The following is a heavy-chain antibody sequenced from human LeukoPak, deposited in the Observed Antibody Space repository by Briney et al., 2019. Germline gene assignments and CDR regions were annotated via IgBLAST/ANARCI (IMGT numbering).Heavy chain of an antibody. Sequence: GGSLRLSCAASGFTFSSYAMHWVRQAPGKGLEWVAVISYDGSNKYYADSVKGRFTISRDNSKNTLYLQMNSLKTDDTAVYYCARAGDYYSTGDYWGQGTLVTVSS. V-gene: IGHV3-30-3*01. CDR3: ARAGDYYSTGDY. CDR1: GFTFSSYA. D-gene: IGHD3-22*01. J-gene: IGHJ4*02. CDR2: ISYDGSNK.